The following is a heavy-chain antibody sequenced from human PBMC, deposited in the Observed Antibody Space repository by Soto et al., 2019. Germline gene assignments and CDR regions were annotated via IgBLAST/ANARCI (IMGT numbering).Heavy chain of an antibody. D-gene: IGHD6-19*01. CDR2: IYYSGST. Sequence: NPSXTLSLTCTVSGGSISSYYCSWIVQPPGKGLEWIGYIYYSGSTNYNPSLKSRVTISVDTSKNQFSLKLSSVTAADTAVYYCVSGPYSSGWRTSYHFDYWGQGTLVTVSS. CDR1: GGSISSYY. CDR3: VSGPYSSGWRTSYHFDY. V-gene: IGHV4-59*08. J-gene: IGHJ4*02.